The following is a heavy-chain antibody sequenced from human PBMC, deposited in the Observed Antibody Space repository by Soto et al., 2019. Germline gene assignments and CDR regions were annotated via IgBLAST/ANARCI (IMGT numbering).Heavy chain of an antibody. Sequence: HPGGSLRLSCAASGFTFSGYAMSWVRQGPGKGLEWVSAISGSGGSTYYADSVKGRFTISRDNSKNTLYLQMNSLRAEDTAVYYCAKETFVVVPAAILPYGMDVWGQGTTVTVSS. CDR3: AKETFVVVPAAILPYGMDV. J-gene: IGHJ6*02. V-gene: IGHV3-23*01. D-gene: IGHD2-2*02. CDR2: ISGSGGST. CDR1: GFTFSGYA.